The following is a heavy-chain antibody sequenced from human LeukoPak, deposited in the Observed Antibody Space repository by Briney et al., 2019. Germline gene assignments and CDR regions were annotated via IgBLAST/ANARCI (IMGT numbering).Heavy chain of an antibody. CDR1: GFTFSSYS. D-gene: IGHD6-13*01. J-gene: IGHJ6*02. Sequence: GGSLRLSCAASGFTFSSYSMNWVRQAPGKGLEWVSYISSSSSTIYYADSVKGRSTISRDNAKSSLYLQMNSLRAEDTAVYYCAREGTAGSSRYYYYYYGMDVWGQGTTVTVSS. V-gene: IGHV3-48*01. CDR3: AREGTAGSSRYYYYYYGMDV. CDR2: ISSSSSTI.